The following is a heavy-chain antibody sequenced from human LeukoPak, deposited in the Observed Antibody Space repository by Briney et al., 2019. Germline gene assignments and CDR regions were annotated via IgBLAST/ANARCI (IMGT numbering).Heavy chain of an antibody. CDR3: ARGGHDSSGYYLWYFDY. Sequence: SETLSLTCAVYGGSFSGYYWSWIRQPPGKGLEWIGEINHSGSTNYNPSLKSRVTMSVDTSKNQFSLKLSSVTAADTAVYYCARGGHDSSGYYLWYFDYWGQGTLVTVSS. V-gene: IGHV4-34*01. D-gene: IGHD3-22*01. CDR1: GGSFSGYY. J-gene: IGHJ4*02. CDR2: INHSGST.